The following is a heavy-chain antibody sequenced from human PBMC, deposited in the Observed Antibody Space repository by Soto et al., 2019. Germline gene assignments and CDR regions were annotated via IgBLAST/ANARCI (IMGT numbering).Heavy chain of an antibody. CDR2: IIGNGDTA. CDR3: AKDYDYGDSLPFDY. D-gene: IGHD4-17*01. Sequence: EVQLLEAGGGLVQPGGCLRLSCAASGFSFRNYGMSWVRQAPGKGLEWLSAIIGNGDTAYYADSVRGRFTISRDNSKNTLYLQLNDLGAEDTAIYYCAKDYDYGDSLPFDYWGQGTLVTVSS. J-gene: IGHJ4*02. CDR1: GFSFRNYG. V-gene: IGHV3-23*01.